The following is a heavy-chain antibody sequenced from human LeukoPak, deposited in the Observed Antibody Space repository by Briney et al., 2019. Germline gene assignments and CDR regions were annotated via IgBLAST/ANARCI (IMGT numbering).Heavy chain of an antibody. D-gene: IGHD1-26*01. J-gene: IGHJ3*02. CDR2: ISYNGSHR. CDR3: ARRIGISATGALDI. Sequence: PGGSLRLSCAASGFTFSNYAMHWVRQAPGKGLEWVGVISYNGSHRYHADSLKGRFTISRDNSKNTLYLQMNSLRTEDTAIYYCARRIGISATGALDIWGQGTMVTVSS. V-gene: IGHV3-30*01. CDR1: GFTFSNYA.